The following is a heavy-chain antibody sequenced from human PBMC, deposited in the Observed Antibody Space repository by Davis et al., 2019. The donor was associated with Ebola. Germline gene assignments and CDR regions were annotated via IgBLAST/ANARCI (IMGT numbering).Heavy chain of an antibody. J-gene: IGHJ6*02. Sequence: GESLKISCVVSGFTFSSYGLHWVRQPPGKGLEWVAVIWYDGRNKYYADSVKGRFTISRDNSKNTLYLQMNSLRAEDTAVYYCARDTYYYYNTMDVWGQGTTVTVSS. V-gene: IGHV3-33*08. CDR3: ARDTYYYYNTMDV. CDR2: IWYDGRNK. CDR1: GFTFSSYG.